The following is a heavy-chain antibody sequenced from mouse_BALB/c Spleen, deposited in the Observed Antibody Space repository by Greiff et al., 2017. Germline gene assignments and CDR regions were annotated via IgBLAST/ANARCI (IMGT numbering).Heavy chain of an antibody. Sequence: EVQLQQSGPGLVKPSQSLSLTCSVTGYSITSGYYWNWIRQFPGNKLEWMGYISYDGSNNYNPSLKNRISITRDTSKNQFFLKLNSVTTEDTATYYCARDGGPWYFDVWGAGTTVTVSS. CDR1: GYSITSGYY. V-gene: IGHV3-6*02. J-gene: IGHJ1*01. CDR3: ARDGGPWYFDV. CDR2: ISYDGSN.